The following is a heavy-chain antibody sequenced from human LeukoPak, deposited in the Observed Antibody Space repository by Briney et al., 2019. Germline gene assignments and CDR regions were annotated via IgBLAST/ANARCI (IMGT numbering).Heavy chain of an antibody. V-gene: IGHV4-34*01. CDR2: INHSGST. J-gene: IGHJ6*03. Sequence: SETLSLTCTVYGGSFSGYYWSCIRHPPGKGLEWIGEINHSGSTNYNPSLKSRVTISVDTSKNQFSLTLSSVTAADAAVYYCARVLVVVRWGYYYYYMDVGGKGTTVTVSS. D-gene: IGHD2-2*01. CDR3: ARVLVVVRWGYYYYYMDV. CDR1: GGSFSGYY.